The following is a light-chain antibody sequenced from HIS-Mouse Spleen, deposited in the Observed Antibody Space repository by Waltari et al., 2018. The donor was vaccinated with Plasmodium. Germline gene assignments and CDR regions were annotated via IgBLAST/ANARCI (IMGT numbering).Light chain of an antibody. CDR3: YSTDSSGNHRV. CDR2: EDS. Sequence: SYELTQPPSASVSPGKTARSTCSGAAWPKKYAYWYTQKSGQAPVLVIYEDSKRPSGSPERFSGSSSGTMATLTISGAQVEDEADYYCYSTDSSGNHRVFGGGTKLTVL. V-gene: IGLV3-10*01. J-gene: IGLJ3*02. CDR1: AWPKKY.